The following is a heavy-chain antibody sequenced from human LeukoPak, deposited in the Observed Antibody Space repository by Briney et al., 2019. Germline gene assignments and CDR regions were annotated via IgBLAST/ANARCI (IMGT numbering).Heavy chain of an antibody. Sequence: PSETLSLTCTVSGGSISSHYWSWIRQPPGKGLEWIGYIYYSGSTNYNPSLKSRVTISVDTSKNQFSLKLSSVTAADTAVYYCARLPEYSSSFYYCYYMDVWGKGTTVTVSS. CDR2: IYYSGST. V-gene: IGHV4-59*11. J-gene: IGHJ6*03. CDR1: GGSISSHY. D-gene: IGHD6-6*01. CDR3: ARLPEYSSSFYYCYYMDV.